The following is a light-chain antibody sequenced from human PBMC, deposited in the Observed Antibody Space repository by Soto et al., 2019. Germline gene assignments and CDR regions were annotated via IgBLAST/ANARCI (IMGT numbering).Light chain of an antibody. V-gene: IGKV1-39*01. CDR3: QQRYSSPPT. CDR1: QNINNY. CDR2: AAS. Sequence: DIQMTQSPSSLSASVGGRVTITCLPSQNINNYLNWYQQKPGKAPKLLIYAASTLQSGVPSRFSGSGSGTDVTRSISSLRPEDFATSYCQQRYSSPPTFGQGTKVELK. J-gene: IGKJ1*01.